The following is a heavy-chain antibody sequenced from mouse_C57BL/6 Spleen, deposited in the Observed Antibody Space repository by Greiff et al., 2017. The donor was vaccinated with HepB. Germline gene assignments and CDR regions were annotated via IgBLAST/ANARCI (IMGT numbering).Heavy chain of an antibody. J-gene: IGHJ2*01. CDR2: IHPNSGST. D-gene: IGHD1-1*01. V-gene: IGHV1-64*01. CDR1: GYTFTSYW. Sequence: VQVVESGAELVKPGASVKLSCKASGYTFTSYWMHWVKQRPGQGLEWIGMIHPNSGSTNYNEKFKSKATLTVDKSSSTAYMQLSSLTSEDSAVYYCASTTVADYWGQGTTLTVSS. CDR3: ASTTVADY.